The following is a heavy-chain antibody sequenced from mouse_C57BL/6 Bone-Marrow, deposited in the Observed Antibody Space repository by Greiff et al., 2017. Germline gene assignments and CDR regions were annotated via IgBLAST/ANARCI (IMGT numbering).Heavy chain of an antibody. D-gene: IGHD2-4*01. J-gene: IGHJ4*01. Sequence: QVQLQQSGAELVRPGASVTLSCKASGYTFTDYEMHWVKQTPVHGLEWIGAIDPETGGTAYNQKFKGKAILTADTSSSTAYMELRSLTSEDSAVYYCTRGGLYDYVDAMDYWGQGTSVTVSS. CDR1: GYTFTDYE. V-gene: IGHV1-15*01. CDR3: TRGGLYDYVDAMDY. CDR2: IDPETGGT.